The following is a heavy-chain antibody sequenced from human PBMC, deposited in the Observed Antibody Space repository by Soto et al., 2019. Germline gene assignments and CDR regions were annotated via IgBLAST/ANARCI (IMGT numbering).Heavy chain of an antibody. V-gene: IGHV1-8*01. CDR2: MNPNSGNT. CDR3: ARRRLGAGNGRSRWFYP. Sequence: QVQLVQSGAEVKKPGASVKVSCKASGYTFTSYDINWVRQATGQGLEWMGWMNPNSGNTGYAQKFQGRVTITRNTSISTDYMELSSLRSEDTAVYYCARRRLGAGNGRSRWFYPWGQGTLVTVSS. J-gene: IGHJ5*02. CDR1: GYTFTSYD. D-gene: IGHD6-19*01.